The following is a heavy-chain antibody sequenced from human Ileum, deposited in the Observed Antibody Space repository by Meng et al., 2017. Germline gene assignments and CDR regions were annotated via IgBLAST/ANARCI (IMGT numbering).Heavy chain of an antibody. CDR2: ITTSGSAI. V-gene: IGHV3-11*01. Sequence: GGSLRLSCAASGFSFSDYSMSWIRQAPGKGLEWVSYITTSGSAIYYADSVKGRFTISRDDAKKSLYLQMNSLRADDTAVYYCARGSRAAADWGRGTLVTVSS. J-gene: IGHJ1*01. CDR3: ARGSRAAAD. CDR1: GFSFSDYS. D-gene: IGHD6-13*01.